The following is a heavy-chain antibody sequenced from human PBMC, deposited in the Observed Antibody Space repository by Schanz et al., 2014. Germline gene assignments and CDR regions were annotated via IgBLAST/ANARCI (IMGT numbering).Heavy chain of an antibody. CDR2: INPDSGGT. CDR1: GYTSIAYD. D-gene: IGHD3-3*01. CDR3: ARESVSRTRLFDP. Sequence: QVQLVQSGAEVKPPGASVRVSCKASGYTSIAYDMHWVRQAPGQGLEWMGWINPDSGGTNYAQNFQGRVTMTKDTSINTVYMELSTLTSDDTAVYYCARESVSRTRLFDPWGQGTLVTVSS. V-gene: IGHV1-2*02. J-gene: IGHJ5*02.